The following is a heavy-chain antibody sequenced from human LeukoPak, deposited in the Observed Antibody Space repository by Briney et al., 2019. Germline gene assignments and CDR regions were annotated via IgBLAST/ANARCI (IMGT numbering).Heavy chain of an antibody. Sequence: GGSLRLSCAASGFTFSSYWMSWVRQAPGKGLEWVANIKQDGSEKYYVDSVKGRFTISRDNARDTLYLQMNSLRVEDTAVYYCSPIFYAPDYWGQGTQVTVSS. D-gene: IGHD5/OR15-5a*01. CDR2: IKQDGSEK. CDR3: SPIFYAPDY. J-gene: IGHJ4*02. V-gene: IGHV3-7*01. CDR1: GFTFSSYW.